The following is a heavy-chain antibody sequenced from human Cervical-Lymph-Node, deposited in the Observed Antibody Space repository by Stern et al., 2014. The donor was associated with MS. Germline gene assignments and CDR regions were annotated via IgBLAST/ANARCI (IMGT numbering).Heavy chain of an antibody. Sequence: QVHLVESGGDVVQPGRSLRLSCAASGFTFSDYGLNWVRQAPGKGLEWVAVISYDGGHKYYADSVKGQFTISRDNSKNTLYLQMSSLRAEDTAVYYCARNADPFYYDTSGYYLDYWGQGTLVTVSS. CDR1: GFTFSDYG. V-gene: IGHV3-30*15. CDR2: ISYDGGHK. J-gene: IGHJ4*02. CDR3: ARNADPFYYDTSGYYLDY. D-gene: IGHD3-22*01.